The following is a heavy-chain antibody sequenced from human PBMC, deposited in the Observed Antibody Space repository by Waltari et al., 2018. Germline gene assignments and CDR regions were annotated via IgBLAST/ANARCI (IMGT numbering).Heavy chain of an antibody. CDR1: GYSISSGYY. J-gene: IGHJ4*02. D-gene: IGHD6-13*01. Sequence: QVQLQESGPGLVKTSETLSLTCAVSGYSISSGYYWGWIRQPPGKGLEWIGSIYHSGSTYYNPSLKSRVTISVDTSKNQFSLKLSSVTAADTAVYYCARVGKAAAGVVGYWGQGTLVTVSS. CDR3: ARVGKAAAGVVGY. CDR2: IYHSGST. V-gene: IGHV4-38-2*01.